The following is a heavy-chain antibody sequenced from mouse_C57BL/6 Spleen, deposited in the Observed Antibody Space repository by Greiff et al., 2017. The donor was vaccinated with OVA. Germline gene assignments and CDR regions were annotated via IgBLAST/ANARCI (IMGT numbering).Heavy chain of an antibody. Sequence: EVQGVESGGGLVKPGGSLKLSCAASGFTFSSYAMSWVRQTPEKRLEWVATISDGGSYTYYPDNVKGRFTISRDNAKNNLYLQMSHLKSEDTAMYYCARDRQLGHDYWGQGTTLTVSS. CDR2: ISDGGSYT. CDR1: GFTFSSYA. D-gene: IGHD4-1*02. V-gene: IGHV5-4*01. CDR3: ARDRQLGHDY. J-gene: IGHJ2*01.